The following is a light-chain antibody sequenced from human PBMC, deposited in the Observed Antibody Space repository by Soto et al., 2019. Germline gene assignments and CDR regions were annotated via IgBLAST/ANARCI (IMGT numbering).Light chain of an antibody. CDR2: GAS. CDR3: QQYNNWAS. J-gene: IGKJ4*01. V-gene: IGKV3-15*01. Sequence: EIVMTQSPATLSVSPGERATLSCRASQSVSSTLAWYQQKPGQAPRLLIYGASTRATGIPARFSGSGSGTEFTLTISSLQSEDFAVYYCQQYNNWASFGGGTKVEIK. CDR1: QSVSST.